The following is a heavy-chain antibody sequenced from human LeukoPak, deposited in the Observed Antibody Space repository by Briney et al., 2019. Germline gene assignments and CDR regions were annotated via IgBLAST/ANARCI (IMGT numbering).Heavy chain of an antibody. CDR3: ARDYASDY. D-gene: IGHD3-10*01. Sequence: GGSLRLSCAASGXTFSRYEVNWVRQAPGKGLEWVSYISRSGDTIYFADSVKGRFTISRDNAKNSLYLQMSSLRAEDTAVYYCARDYASDYWGQGTLVTVSS. V-gene: IGHV3-48*03. CDR1: GXTFSRYE. J-gene: IGHJ4*02. CDR2: ISRSGDTI.